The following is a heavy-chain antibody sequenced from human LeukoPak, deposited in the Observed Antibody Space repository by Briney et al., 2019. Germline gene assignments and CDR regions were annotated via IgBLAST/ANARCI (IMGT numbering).Heavy chain of an antibody. CDR2: INNRGSST. D-gene: IGHD4-17*01. V-gene: IGHV3-23*01. J-gene: IGHJ4*02. CDR1: GFTFSSYT. Sequence: GGSLRLSCAASGFTFSSYTMSWVRQAPGEGLEWLSAINNRGSSTYYAGSVKDRFTISRDNSEDTLYLQMNSLTVDDTAVYFCAKERQTGDYFTSDYWGQGTLVTVSS. CDR3: AKERQTGDYFTSDY.